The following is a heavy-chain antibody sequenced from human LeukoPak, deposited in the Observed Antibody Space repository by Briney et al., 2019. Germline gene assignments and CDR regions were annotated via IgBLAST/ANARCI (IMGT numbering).Heavy chain of an antibody. V-gene: IGHV3-7*01. CDR3: ARGGYGGNLDFDY. J-gene: IGHJ4*02. D-gene: IGHD4-23*01. CDR2: IKQDGSEK. Sequence: GGSLRLSCAASGFTFSSYWMSWVRQAPGKGLEWVANIKQDGSEKYYVDSVKGRFTISRDNAKNSLYLQMNSLRAEDTAVYYCARGGYGGNLDFDYWGQGTLVTVSS. CDR1: GFTFSSYW.